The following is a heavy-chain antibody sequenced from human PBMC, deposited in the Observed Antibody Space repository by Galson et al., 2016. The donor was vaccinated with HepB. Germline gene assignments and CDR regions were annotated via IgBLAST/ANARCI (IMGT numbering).Heavy chain of an antibody. J-gene: IGHJ3*02. CDR3: ARGFGAVEYRGDDAFDI. CDR2: FYYTGRS. D-gene: IGHD3-3*01. CDR1: GVSINSPSYF. Sequence: TLSLTCTVSGVSINSPSYFWGWLRQAPGQPPEWITTFYYTGRSDSNPSLKSRVTISVDRSKNQFSLKLSSVTAADTAVYYCARGFGAVEYRGDDAFDIWGQGTMVTVSS. V-gene: IGHV4-39*07.